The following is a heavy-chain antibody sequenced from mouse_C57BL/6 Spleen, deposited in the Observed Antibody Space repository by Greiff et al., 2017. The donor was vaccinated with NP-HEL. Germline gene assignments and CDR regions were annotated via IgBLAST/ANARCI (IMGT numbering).Heavy chain of an antibody. J-gene: IGHJ4*01. CDR1: GFTFSDYG. Sequence: DVKLVESGGGLVKPGGSLKLSCAASGFTFSDYGMHWVRQAPEKGLEWVAYISSGSSTIYYADTVKGRFTISRDNAKNTLFLQMTSLRSEDTAMYYCARTGTEAMDYWGQGTSVTVSS. CDR2: ISSGSSTI. V-gene: IGHV5-17*01. CDR3: ARTGTEAMDY. D-gene: IGHD4-1*01.